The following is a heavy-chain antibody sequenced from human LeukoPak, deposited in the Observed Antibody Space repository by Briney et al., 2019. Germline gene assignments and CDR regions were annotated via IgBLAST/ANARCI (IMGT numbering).Heavy chain of an antibody. V-gene: IGHV4-34*01. J-gene: IGHJ3*02. CDR1: GGSFSGYY. Sequence: KASETLSLTCAVYGGSFSGYYWSWIRQPSGKGLEWIGEINHSGSTNYNPSLKSRVTISVDTSKNQFSLKLSSVTAADTAVYYCARQYGRVAVVYGAFDIWGQGTMVTVSS. CDR3: ARQYGRVAVVYGAFDI. CDR2: INHSGST. D-gene: IGHD6-19*01.